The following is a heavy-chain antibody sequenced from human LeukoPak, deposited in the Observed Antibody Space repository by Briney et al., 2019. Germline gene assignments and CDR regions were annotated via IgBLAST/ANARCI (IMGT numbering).Heavy chain of an antibody. CDR2: IIPIFGTT. CDR3: ARVVGLTGYSSSWYSGYYYYMDV. J-gene: IGHJ6*03. D-gene: IGHD6-13*01. CDR1: GGTFRSDA. V-gene: IGHV1-69*06. Sequence: ASVKVSCKASGGTFRSDAISWVRQAPGQGREWLGGIIPIFGTTNYAQKFQDRVTITAHKSTSTAYMELRRLRSEDTAVYYCARVVGLTGYSSSWYSGYYYYMDVWGKGTPVTVSS.